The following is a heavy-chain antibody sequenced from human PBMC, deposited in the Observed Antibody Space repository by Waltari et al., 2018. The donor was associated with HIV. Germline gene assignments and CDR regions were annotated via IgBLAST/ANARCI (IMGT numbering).Heavy chain of an antibody. J-gene: IGHJ6*02. Sequence: QVQLVQSGAEVKKPGTSVKVSCKASRYTFTGYYMHWVRQAPGQGLEWMVWVNPNSGGTEYAQKVEYRVTRTRDTSISTAYMELSRLRSDDTAVYYCARSITMIVVLIAWGYGMDVWGQGTTVTVSS. D-gene: IGHD3-22*01. V-gene: IGHV1-2*02. CDR1: RYTFTGYY. CDR3: ARSITMIVVLIAWGYGMDV. CDR2: VNPNSGGT.